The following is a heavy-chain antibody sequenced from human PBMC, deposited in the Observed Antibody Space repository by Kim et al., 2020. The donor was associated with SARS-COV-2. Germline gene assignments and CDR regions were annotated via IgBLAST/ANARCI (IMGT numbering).Heavy chain of an antibody. V-gene: IGHV4-34*01. J-gene: IGHJ5*02. D-gene: IGHD6-19*01. CDR3: ARGKRVGIAVAGPREQNNWFDP. Sequence: SETLSLTCAVYGGSFSGYYWSWIRQPPGKGLEWIGEINHSGSTNYNPSLKSRVTISVDTSKNQFSLKLSSVTAADTAVYYCARGKRVGIAVAGPREQNNWFDPWGQGTLVTVSS. CDR2: INHSGST. CDR1: GGSFSGYY.